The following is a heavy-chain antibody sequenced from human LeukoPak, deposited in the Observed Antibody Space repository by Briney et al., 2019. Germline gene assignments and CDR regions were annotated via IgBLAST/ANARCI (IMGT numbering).Heavy chain of an antibody. J-gene: IGHJ4*02. V-gene: IGHV3-66*01. CDR2: IYSGGSP. CDR3: ARGWVRGVMAYYFDD. CDR1: GFTVSNNY. D-gene: IGHD3-10*01. Sequence: GGSLRLSCAASGFTVSNNYMSWVRQAPEKGLEWVSIIYSGGSPYYADSVKGRFTISRDNSKNTLYLQMNSLRADDTAVYFCARGWVRGVMAYYFDDWGQGTLVTVSS.